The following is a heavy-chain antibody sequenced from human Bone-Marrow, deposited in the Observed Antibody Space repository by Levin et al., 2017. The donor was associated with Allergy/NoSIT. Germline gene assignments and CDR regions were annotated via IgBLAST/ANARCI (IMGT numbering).Heavy chain of an antibody. CDR1: EFTFSKIA. V-gene: IGHV3-30*18. Sequence: GESLKISCGGSEFTFSKIAIHWVRPVPGQGLEWVAVIAYDGINEYYTDSVKGRFTISRDNSKNALYLQMNSLRVEDTAFYYCAKVIGGRAYGDSGYYFDYWGQGALVTVSS. CDR2: IAYDGINE. CDR3: AKVIGGRAYGDSGYYFDY. J-gene: IGHJ4*02. D-gene: IGHD4-17*01.